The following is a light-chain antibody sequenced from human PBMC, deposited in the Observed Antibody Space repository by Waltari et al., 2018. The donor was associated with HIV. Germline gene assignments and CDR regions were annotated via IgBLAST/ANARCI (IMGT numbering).Light chain of an antibody. CDR1: SSDVGNYNV. Sequence: QPALTQPASVSGSPGQSITISCTGPSSDVGNYNVVSWYQQHPGKAPKLMIYEVSKRPSGVSNRFSGSKSGNTASLTISGLQAEDEADYYCCSYAGSSTHVFGTGTKVTVL. J-gene: IGLJ1*01. CDR3: CSYAGSSTHV. CDR2: EVS. V-gene: IGLV2-23*02.